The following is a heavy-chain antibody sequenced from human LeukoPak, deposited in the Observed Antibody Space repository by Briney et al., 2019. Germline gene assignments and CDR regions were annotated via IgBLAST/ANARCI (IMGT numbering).Heavy chain of an antibody. CDR2: IIPIFGTA. D-gene: IGHD4-23*01. CDR1: GGTFSSYA. J-gene: IGHJ6*03. CDR3: ARSRRVTMVVTQPYYYYMDV. Sequence: SGRVSCKASGGTFSSYAISWVRQAPGQGLEWMGGIIPIFGTAKYAQKLQGRVTITTDESTSTAYMELSSLRSEDTAVYYCARSRRVTMVVTQPYYYYMDVWGKGTTVTVSS. V-gene: IGHV1-69*05.